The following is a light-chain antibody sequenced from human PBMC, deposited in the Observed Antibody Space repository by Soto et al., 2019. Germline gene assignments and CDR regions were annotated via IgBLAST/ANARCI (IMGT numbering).Light chain of an antibody. CDR3: SSYAGSNTVV. V-gene: IGLV2-8*01. Sequence: QSALTQPPSASGSPGQSVTISCTGTSSDVGGYNYVSWYQQHPGKAPKLIIYAVSSRPSGVPDRFSGSKSGNTASLTVSGLQAEDEADYYCSSYAGSNTVVFGGGTKVTVL. CDR1: SSDVGGYNY. J-gene: IGLJ3*02. CDR2: AVS.